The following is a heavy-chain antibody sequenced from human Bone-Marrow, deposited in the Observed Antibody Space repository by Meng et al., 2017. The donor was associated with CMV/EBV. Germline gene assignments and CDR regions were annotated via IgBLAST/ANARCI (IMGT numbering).Heavy chain of an antibody. Sequence: SETLSLTCTVSGGPITSSNSYWGWIRQPPGEGLEWIGSIYYSARTYHNPSFKSRVTISVDTSKNQFSLRLGSVTAADTAVYYCARGARYSGSGSPFDYWGQGTLVTVSS. J-gene: IGHJ4*02. D-gene: IGHD3-10*01. CDR1: GGPITSSNSY. CDR2: IYYSART. V-gene: IGHV4-39*07. CDR3: ARGARYSGSGSPFDY.